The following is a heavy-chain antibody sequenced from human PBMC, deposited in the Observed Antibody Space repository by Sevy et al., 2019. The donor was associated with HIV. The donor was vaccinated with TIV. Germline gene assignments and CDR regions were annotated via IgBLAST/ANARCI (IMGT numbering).Heavy chain of an antibody. CDR1: GGSISSFY. Sequence: SETLSLTCTVSGGSISSFYWSWIRQPPGKGLEWIGYIYYSGSTNYNPSLKSRVTISVDTSKNQFSLKLSSVTAADTAVYYCARETSRGDFDYWGQGTLVTVSS. CDR2: IYYSGST. V-gene: IGHV4-59*01. J-gene: IGHJ4*02. CDR3: ARETSRGDFDY.